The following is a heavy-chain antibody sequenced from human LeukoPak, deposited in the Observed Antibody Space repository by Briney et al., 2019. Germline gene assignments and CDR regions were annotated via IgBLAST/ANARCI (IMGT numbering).Heavy chain of an antibody. Sequence: SETLSLTCTVSGGSISSYYWSWIRQPPGKGLEWIGYIYYSGSTNYNPSLKSRVTISVDTSKNQLSLKLSSVTAADTAVYYCARVRGAPYYYDSSGNPLAAFDIWGQGTMVTVSS. J-gene: IGHJ3*02. CDR3: ARVRGAPYYYDSSGNPLAAFDI. D-gene: IGHD3-22*01. V-gene: IGHV4-59*01. CDR2: IYYSGST. CDR1: GGSISSYY.